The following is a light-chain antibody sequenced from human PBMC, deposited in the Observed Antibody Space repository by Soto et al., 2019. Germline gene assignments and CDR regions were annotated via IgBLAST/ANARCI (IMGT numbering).Light chain of an antibody. CDR2: GAS. V-gene: IGKV3-20*01. J-gene: IGKJ1*01. CDR3: QQYGSSLSWT. CDR1: QSVRSSY. Sequence: EIVLTQSPGTLSLSPGERATLSCRASQSVRSSYLAWYQQKPGQAPRLLIYGASSRATGIPDRFSGSGSGTDFTLTISRLEPEDFAAYYCQQYGSSLSWTFGQGTKVEIK.